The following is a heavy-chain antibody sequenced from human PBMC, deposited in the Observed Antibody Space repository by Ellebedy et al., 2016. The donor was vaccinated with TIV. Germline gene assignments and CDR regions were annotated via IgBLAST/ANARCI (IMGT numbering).Heavy chain of an antibody. CDR3: VKRIGKSGGYFDY. J-gene: IGHJ4*02. Sequence: GESLNISCAASGFAFSSYALAWVRQAPGKGLDLVSALSLTGISTYYSDSVKGRFTISRDISKDTLYLQLDRLRAEDTARYYCVKRIGKSGGYFDYWGQGTLVTVSS. CDR2: LSLTGIST. V-gene: IGHV3-23*01. CDR1: GFAFSSYA. D-gene: IGHD2/OR15-2a*01.